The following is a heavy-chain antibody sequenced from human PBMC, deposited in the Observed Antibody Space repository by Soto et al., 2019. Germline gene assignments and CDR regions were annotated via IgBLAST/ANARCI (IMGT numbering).Heavy chain of an antibody. CDR2: INPSGDIT. J-gene: IGHJ5*01. Sequence: ASVKVSCKASGYTFTSYYMHWVRQAPGQGLEWMGIINPSGDITTYAQKFQGRVTMTRDTSTSTVYMELSSLRSEDTAVYYCTGGPPNWGFDSWGQGTPVTVSS. D-gene: IGHD7-27*01. CDR1: GYTFTSYY. CDR3: TGGPPNWGFDS. V-gene: IGHV1-46*01.